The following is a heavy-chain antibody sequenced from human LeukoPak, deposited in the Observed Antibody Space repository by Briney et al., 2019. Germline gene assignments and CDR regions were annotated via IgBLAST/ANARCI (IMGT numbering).Heavy chain of an antibody. J-gene: IGHJ6*03. CDR3: ARDRGRTTVSRPPYMGV. CDR2: ISYDGSNK. D-gene: IGHD4-17*01. Sequence: GSLRLSCAASGLTFSSYAMHWVRQAPGKGLEWVAVISYDGSNKYYADSVKGRFTISRDNSKNTLYLQMNSLRAEDTAVYYCARDRGRTTVSRPPYMGVWGKGTTVTVSS. V-gene: IGHV3-30*04. CDR1: GLTFSSYA.